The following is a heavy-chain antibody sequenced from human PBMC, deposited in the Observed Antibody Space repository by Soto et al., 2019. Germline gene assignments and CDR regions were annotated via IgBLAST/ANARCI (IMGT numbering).Heavy chain of an antibody. CDR2: IYPGDSDT. J-gene: IGHJ3*01. CDR3: ARRDRSGWFDAFDV. CDR1: EYSFTNKW. V-gene: IGHV5-51*01. Sequence: GESLKISCKGFEYSFTNKWIGWVRQMPGKGLEWMGVIYPGDSDTRYSPSFQGQATISVDKSISTAYLQWSSLKASDTALYFCARRDRSGWFDAFDVWGQGTKVTVSS. D-gene: IGHD6-19*01.